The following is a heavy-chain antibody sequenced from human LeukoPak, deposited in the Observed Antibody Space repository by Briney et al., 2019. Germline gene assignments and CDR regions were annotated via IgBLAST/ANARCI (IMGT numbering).Heavy chain of an antibody. CDR2: ISGSGGST. J-gene: IGHJ3*02. CDR3: ATPKYYGSGSHDAFDI. CDR1: GITFSSHA. V-gene: IGHV3-23*01. Sequence: GGSLRLSCAASGITFSSHAMSWVRQAPGKGLEWVSAISGSGGSTYYADSVKGRFTISRDNSKNTLYLQMNSLRAEDTAVYYCATPKYYGSGSHDAFDIWGQGTMVTVSS. D-gene: IGHD3-10*01.